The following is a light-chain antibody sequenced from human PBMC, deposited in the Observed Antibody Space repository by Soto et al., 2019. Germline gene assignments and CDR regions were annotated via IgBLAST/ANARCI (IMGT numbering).Light chain of an antibody. CDR1: SPNIGNNY. Sequence: QSVLTQPPSVSAAPGQKVTISCSGSSPNIGNNYVSWYQQLPGTAPKLLIYDNNKRPSGIPDRFSGSRSGTLATLGITGLQTGDEADYYCGSWDSSLSAGLFGGGTKLTVL. V-gene: IGLV1-51*01. CDR2: DNN. J-gene: IGLJ2*01. CDR3: GSWDSSLSAGL.